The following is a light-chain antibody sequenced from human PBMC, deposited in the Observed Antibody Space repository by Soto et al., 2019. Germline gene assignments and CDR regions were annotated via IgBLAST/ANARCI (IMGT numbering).Light chain of an antibody. CDR3: QKYNSAPRT. Sequence: DIQMTQSPSSLSASVGDRVTITCRASQGISKYLAWYQQKPGKGPNLLIYAASTLQSGVPSQFSGSGSWTDFTLTIISLQPEDVATYYCQKYNSAPRTFGQGTKVEI. CDR1: QGISKY. V-gene: IGKV1-27*01. J-gene: IGKJ1*01. CDR2: AAS.